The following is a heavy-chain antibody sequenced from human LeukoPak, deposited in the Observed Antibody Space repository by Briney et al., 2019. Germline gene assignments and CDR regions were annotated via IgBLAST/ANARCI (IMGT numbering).Heavy chain of an antibody. J-gene: IGHJ4*02. V-gene: IGHV3-21*01. CDR3: ARGGGKEQLALDY. D-gene: IGHD6-6*01. Sequence: GGSLRLSCAASGFTFSSYSMNWVRQAPGKGLEWVSSISSSSSYIYYADSVNGRFTISRDNAKNSLYLQMNSLRAEDTAVYYCARGGGKEQLALDYWGQGTLVTVSS. CDR1: GFTFSSYS. CDR2: ISSSSSYI.